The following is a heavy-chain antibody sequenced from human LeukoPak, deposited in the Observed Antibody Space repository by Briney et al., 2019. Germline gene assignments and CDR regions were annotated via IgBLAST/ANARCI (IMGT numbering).Heavy chain of an antibody. CDR3: AKSGGVYGDYYY. D-gene: IGHD4-17*01. CDR2: ISGSGPISGTGGST. J-gene: IGHJ4*02. Sequence: SGGSLRLSCSASGFPFSTYAMGWVRQAPGKGLQWVSAISGSGPISGTGGSTSYADSVKGRFTISRDDSKSTLSLQMNSLRAEDTAIYYCAKSGGVYGDYYYWGQGTLVTVSS. V-gene: IGHV3-23*01. CDR1: GFPFSTYA.